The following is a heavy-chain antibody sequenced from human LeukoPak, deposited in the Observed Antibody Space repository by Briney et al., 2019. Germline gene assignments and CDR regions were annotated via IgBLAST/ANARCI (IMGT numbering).Heavy chain of an antibody. V-gene: IGHV3-7*01. CDR1: GFTFSSYW. CDR2: IKEDGSEK. Sequence: GGSLRLSCAASGFTFSSYWMSWVRQAPGKGLEWVANIKEDGSEKYYVDSVKGRFTISRDNAKNSLYLQMNSLRAEDTAVYYCGSSSGRNNWFDPWGQGTLVIVSS. J-gene: IGHJ5*02. CDR3: GSSSGRNNWFDP. D-gene: IGHD6-6*01.